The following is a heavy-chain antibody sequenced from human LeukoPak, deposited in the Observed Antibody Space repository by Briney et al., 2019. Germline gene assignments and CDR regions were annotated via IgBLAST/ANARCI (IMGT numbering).Heavy chain of an antibody. V-gene: IGHV3-11*01. Sequence: GGSLRLSCAASGFTFSDYYMSWIRQAPGKGLEWVSYISSSGSTIYYADSMKGRFTISRDNAKNSLYLQMNSLRAEDTAVYYCARDRVVVAVSYYYYYGMDVWGQGTTVTVSS. CDR3: ARDRVVVAVSYYYYYGMDV. CDR1: GFTFSDYY. J-gene: IGHJ6*02. D-gene: IGHD2-15*01. CDR2: ISSSGSTI.